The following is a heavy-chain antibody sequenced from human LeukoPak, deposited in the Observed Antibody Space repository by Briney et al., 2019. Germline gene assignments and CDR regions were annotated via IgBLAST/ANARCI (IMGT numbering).Heavy chain of an antibody. J-gene: IGHJ6*02. CDR3: ARFKSYYYGMDV. CDR2: IYYSGST. Sequence: SETLSLTCTVSGGSISSYYWSWIRQPPGKGLEWIGYIYYSGSTNYNPSLKSRVTISVDTSKNQFSLKLSSVTAADTAVYYCARFKSYYYGMDVWGQGTTVTVSS. V-gene: IGHV4-59*08. CDR1: GGSISSYY.